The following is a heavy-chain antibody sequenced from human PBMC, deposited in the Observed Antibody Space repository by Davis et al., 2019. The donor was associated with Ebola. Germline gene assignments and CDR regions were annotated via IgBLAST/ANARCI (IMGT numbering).Heavy chain of an antibody. D-gene: IGHD5-18*01. J-gene: IGHJ6*04. CDR3: ARGWLRAGMDV. CDR2: IYYNSKWYN. Sequence: HSQTLSLTCAISGDSVSGWNWIRQSPSRGLEWLGRIYYNSKWYNDYAASVKSRITINPDTSKNQFSLQLNSVTPEDTALYYCARGWLRAGMDVWGEGTTVTVSS. V-gene: IGHV6-1*01. CDR1: GDSVSG.